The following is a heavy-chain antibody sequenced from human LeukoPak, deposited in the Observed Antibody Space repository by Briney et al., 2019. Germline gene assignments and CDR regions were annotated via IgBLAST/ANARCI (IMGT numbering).Heavy chain of an antibody. D-gene: IGHD6-13*01. CDR2: IHRDGST. CDR1: GGSISGYY. V-gene: IGHV4-4*07. CDR3: ARGGSSWFAHFDF. J-gene: IGHJ4*02. Sequence: SETLSVTCNISGGSISGYYWAWIRQSATLGLEWIGRIHRDGSTTYFPSLRSRVIMTVDASKNQFSLSLNSTNAADTAIYYCARGGSSWFAHFDFWGRGIPVTVSS.